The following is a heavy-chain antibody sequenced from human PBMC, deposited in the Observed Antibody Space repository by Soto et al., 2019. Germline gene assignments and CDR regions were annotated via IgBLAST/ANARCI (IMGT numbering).Heavy chain of an antibody. CDR1: GGSFSGYY. D-gene: IGHD6-13*01. CDR2: INHSGST. CDR3: ARVQRVSKSWYSRGPPDY. J-gene: IGHJ4*02. V-gene: IGHV4-34*01. Sequence: QVQLQQWGAGLLKPSETLSLTCAVYGGSFSGYYWSWIRQPPGKGLEWIGEINHSGSTNYNPSLKSRVTISVDTSKNQFSLKLSSVTAADTAVYYCARVQRVSKSWYSRGPPDYWGQGTLVTVSS.